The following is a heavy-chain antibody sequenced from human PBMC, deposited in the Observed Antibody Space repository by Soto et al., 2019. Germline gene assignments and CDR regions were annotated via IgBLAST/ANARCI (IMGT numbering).Heavy chain of an antibody. V-gene: IGHV5-51*01. CDR1: GYQFSSYW. CDR2: IYPAASDA. Sequence: PGESLKLSCKASGYQFSSYWIAWLRQVPGKGLEWMGVIYPAASDARYSPSFQGQVTISVDNSISTAYLQWSSLKASDTAMYYCARVICLSSICDRGSRPSYDDWVQGALVT. D-gene: IGHD3-10*01. CDR3: ARVICLSSICDRGSRPSYDD. J-gene: IGHJ4*02.